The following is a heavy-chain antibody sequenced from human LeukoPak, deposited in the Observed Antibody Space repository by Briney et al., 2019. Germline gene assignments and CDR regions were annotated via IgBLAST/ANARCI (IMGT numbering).Heavy chain of an antibody. D-gene: IGHD4-17*01. J-gene: IGHJ4*02. CDR1: GYTFTGYY. CDR3: ARLTTVTSFDY. CDR2: INPNSGGT. V-gene: IGHV1-2*02. Sequence: GASVKVSCKASGYTFTGYYMHWVRQAPAQGLEWMGWINPNSGGTNYAQKFQGRVTMTRDTSISTAYMELSRLRSDDTAVYYRARLTTVTSFDYWGQGTLVTVSS.